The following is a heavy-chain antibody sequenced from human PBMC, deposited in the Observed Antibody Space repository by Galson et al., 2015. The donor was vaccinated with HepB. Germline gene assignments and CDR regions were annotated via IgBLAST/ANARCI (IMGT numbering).Heavy chain of an antibody. J-gene: IGHJ6*03. D-gene: IGHD2-2*01. CDR1: GFTFSNAW. CDR3: TTDLFRDIVVVPAAILWGYNYMDV. V-gene: IGHV3-15*01. CDR2: IKSKTDGGTT. Sequence: SLRLSCAASGFTFSNAWMSWVRQAPGKGLEWVGRIKSKTDGGTTDYAAPVKGRFTISRDDSKNTLYPQMNSLKTEDTAVYYCTTDLFRDIVVVPAAILWGYNYMDVWGKGTTVTVSS.